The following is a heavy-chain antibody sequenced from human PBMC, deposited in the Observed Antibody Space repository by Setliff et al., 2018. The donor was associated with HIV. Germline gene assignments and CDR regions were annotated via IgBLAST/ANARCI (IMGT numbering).Heavy chain of an antibody. Sequence: PGGSLRLSCAVSGFTFSSYAMHWVRQAPGKGLEWVGRIKSKADGGTTDYAAPAKGRFTIPRDDLKNTLYLQMNSLKIEDTAVYYCTTRAVPSRWGELQFLERYYYSMDVWGKGTTVTVSS. CDR1: GFTFSSYA. CDR3: TTRAVPSRWGELQFLERYYYSMDV. J-gene: IGHJ6*03. D-gene: IGHD3-3*01. V-gene: IGHV3-15*01. CDR2: IKSKADGGTT.